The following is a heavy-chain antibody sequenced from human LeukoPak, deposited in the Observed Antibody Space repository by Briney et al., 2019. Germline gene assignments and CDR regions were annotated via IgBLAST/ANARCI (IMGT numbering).Heavy chain of an antibody. CDR2: IYSGGST. V-gene: IGHV3-53*01. J-gene: IGHJ4*02. CDR1: GFTVSSTY. CDR3: ARGGYGSGWYYFDY. Sequence: GGYLRLSCAASGFTVSSTYMTWVRQAPGKGLEWVSVIYSGGSTYYADSVKGRFTISRDNSKNTLYLQMNSLRAEDTAVYYCARGGYGSGWYYFDYWGQGTLVTVSS. D-gene: IGHD6-19*01.